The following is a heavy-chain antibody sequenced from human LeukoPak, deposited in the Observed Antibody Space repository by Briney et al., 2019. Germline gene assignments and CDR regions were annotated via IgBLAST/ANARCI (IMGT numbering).Heavy chain of an antibody. J-gene: IGHJ4*02. CDR3: ARGGAVAGFDYFDY. Sequence: PSETLSLTCTVSGGSISSYYWSWIRQPPGKGLEWIGNIFYSGSTYYNPSLKSRVTISVDTSRNQFSLKLSSVTAADTAVYYCARGGAVAGFDYFDYWGQGSLVTVSS. V-gene: IGHV4-59*01. D-gene: IGHD6-19*01. CDR2: IFYSGST. CDR1: GGSISSYY.